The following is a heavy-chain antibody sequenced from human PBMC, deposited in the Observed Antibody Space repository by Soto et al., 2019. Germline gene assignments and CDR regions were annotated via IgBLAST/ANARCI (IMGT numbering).Heavy chain of an antibody. CDR2: ISAYNGNT. CDR3: ASALYRSGTYYAFDN. CDR1: GYTPTNYD. J-gene: IGHJ4*02. V-gene: IGHV1-18*01. D-gene: IGHD1-26*01. Sequence: QVPLVQSGAEVKKPGASVTVSCKTSGYTPTNYDIGWVRQAPGQGLEWMGWISAYNGNTNSAQKLQGRLTMTTDTSTRTAYMALRSLRSDDTAVYYCASALYRSGTYYAFDNWGQGTLVTVSS.